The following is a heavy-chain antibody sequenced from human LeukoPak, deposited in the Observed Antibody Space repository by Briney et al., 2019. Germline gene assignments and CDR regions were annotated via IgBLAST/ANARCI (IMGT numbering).Heavy chain of an antibody. CDR1: GGSISSSSYY. D-gene: IGHD3-10*01. J-gene: IGHJ5*02. V-gene: IGHV4-39*07. CDR2: MYFSGST. CDR3: ARESTGFGEFVWFDP. Sequence: PSETLSLTCTVSGGSISSSSYYWGWIRQPPGKGLEWIGSMYFSGSTYYNPSLKSRVTISIDTSKNQFSLKLSSVTAADTAVYYCARESTGFGEFVWFDPWGQGTLVTVSS.